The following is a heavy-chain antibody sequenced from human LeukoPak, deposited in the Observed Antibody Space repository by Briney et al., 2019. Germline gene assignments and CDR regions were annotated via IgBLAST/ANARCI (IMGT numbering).Heavy chain of an antibody. CDR3: AKAHPRRSTTMMIVAFDY. D-gene: IGHD3-22*01. J-gene: IGHJ4*02. V-gene: IGHV3-23*01. Sequence: GGSLRLSCAASGFTFSSYAMRRVRQAPGEGLEWVSSISSSGGSTYYADSVKRQFTISRDTSKNTLYLQMNRMRPEATAVYYCAKAHPRRSTTMMIVAFDYWGQGTLVTVSS. CDR2: ISSSGGST. CDR1: GFTFSSYA.